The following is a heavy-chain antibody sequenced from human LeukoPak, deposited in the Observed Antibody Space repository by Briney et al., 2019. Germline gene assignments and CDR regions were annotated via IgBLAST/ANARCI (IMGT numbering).Heavy chain of an antibody. D-gene: IGHD1-7*01. Sequence: PGGSLRLSCAASGFIFSSYAMSWVRQAPGKGLEWVSIINGSLGVTNYGDSVKGRFTISRDNAKNMLYLQMNSLRAEDTAVYYCAKTPLDWNYGIPYYFDFWGQGTLVTVSS. J-gene: IGHJ4*02. CDR3: AKTPLDWNYGIPYYFDF. V-gene: IGHV3-23*01. CDR1: GFIFSSYA. CDR2: INGSLGVT.